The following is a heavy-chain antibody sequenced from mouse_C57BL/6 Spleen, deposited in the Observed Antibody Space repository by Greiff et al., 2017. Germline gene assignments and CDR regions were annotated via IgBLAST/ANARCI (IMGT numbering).Heavy chain of an antibody. CDR2: ISYSGST. CDR1: GYSITSGYD. CDR3: ARGYYGYDGGYYFDY. D-gene: IGHD2-2*01. J-gene: IGHJ2*01. Sequence: EVQLQESGPGMVKPSQSLSLTCTVTGYSITSGYDWHWIRHFPGNKLEWMGYISYSGSTNYNPSLKSRISITHDTSKNHFFLKLNSVTTEDTATYYCARGYYGYDGGYYFDYWGQGTTLTVSS. V-gene: IGHV3-1*01.